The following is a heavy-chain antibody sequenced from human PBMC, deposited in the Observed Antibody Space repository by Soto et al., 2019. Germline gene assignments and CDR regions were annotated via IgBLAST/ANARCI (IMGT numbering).Heavy chain of an antibody. CDR2: IKSKTDGGTT. CDR1: GFTFSNAW. CDR3: TTDSYSTIIIVRFDY. Sequence: EVQLVESGGVLVKPGGSLRLSCAASGFTFSNAWINWVRQAPGKGLEWVGRIKSKTDGGTTDYAEPVKGRFAISRDDSNNMVYLQMNSLKIEDTAVYYCTTDSYSTIIIVRFDYWGHGTLVTVSS. V-gene: IGHV3-15*07. J-gene: IGHJ4*01. D-gene: IGHD3-22*01.